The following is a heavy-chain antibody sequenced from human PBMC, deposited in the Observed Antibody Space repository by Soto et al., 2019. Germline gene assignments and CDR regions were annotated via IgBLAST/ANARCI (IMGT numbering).Heavy chain of an antibody. CDR3: ARTGRLHGMDV. CDR1: GFTFSSYA. J-gene: IGHJ6*02. CDR2: ISYDGSNK. D-gene: IGHD2-15*01. V-gene: IGHV3-30-3*01. Sequence: QVQLVESGGGVVQPGRSLRLSCAASGFTFSSYAMHWVRQAPGKGLEWVAIISYDGSNKYYADSVKGRFTISRDNFKNTLYLQMHSLRAEDTAVYYCARTGRLHGMDVWGQGTTVTVSS.